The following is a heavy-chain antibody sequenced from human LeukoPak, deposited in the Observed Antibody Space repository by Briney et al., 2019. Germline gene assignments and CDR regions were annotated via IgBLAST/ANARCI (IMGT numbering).Heavy chain of an antibody. CDR1: GFTFSSYS. CDR2: ISSSSTI. D-gene: IGHD3-9*01. J-gene: IGHJ4*02. Sequence: GGSLRLSCAASGFTFSSYSMNWVRQAPGKGLEWVSYISSSSTIYYADSVKGRFTISRNNAKNSLYLQMNSLRAEDTAVYYCARLLTGYGAVDYWGQGTLVTVSS. CDR3: ARLLTGYGAVDY. V-gene: IGHV3-48*04.